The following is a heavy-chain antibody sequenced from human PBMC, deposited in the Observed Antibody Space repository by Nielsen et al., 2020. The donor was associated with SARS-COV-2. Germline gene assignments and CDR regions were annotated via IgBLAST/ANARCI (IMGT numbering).Heavy chain of an antibody. V-gene: IGHV4-34*01. CDR2: VSHSGST. Sequence: SETLSLTCAVSDGSLSGHYWTWIRQPPGKGLEWIGEVSHSGSTNTNPSLKSRVTISVDTSKSQFSLKLRSVTAADTAVYYCARAKFYDSGVDPWGQGTLVTVSS. D-gene: IGHD5/OR15-5a*01. CDR3: ARAKFYDSGVDP. J-gene: IGHJ5*02. CDR1: DGSLSGHY.